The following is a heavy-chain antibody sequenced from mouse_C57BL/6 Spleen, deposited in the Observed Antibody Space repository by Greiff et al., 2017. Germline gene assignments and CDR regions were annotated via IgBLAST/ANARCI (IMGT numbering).Heavy chain of an antibody. D-gene: IGHD1-1*01. J-gene: IGHJ2*01. CDR2: IDPETGGT. CDR1: GYTFTDYE. CDR3: TKRYYGSSYRDY. Sequence: QVQLQQSGAELVRPGASVTLSCKASGYTFTDYEMHWVKQTPVHGLEWIGAIDPETGGTAYNQKFKGKAILTADKSSSTAYMELRSLTSEDSAVYYCTKRYYGSSYRDYWGQGTTLTVSS. V-gene: IGHV1-15*01.